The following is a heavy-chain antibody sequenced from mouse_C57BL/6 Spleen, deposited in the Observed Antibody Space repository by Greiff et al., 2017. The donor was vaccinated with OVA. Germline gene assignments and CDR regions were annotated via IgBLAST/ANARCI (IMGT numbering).Heavy chain of an antibody. CDR1: GYAFSSSW. D-gene: IGHD2-4*01. CDR2: IYPGDGDT. CDR3: ARGGEDYEGWYFDV. J-gene: IGHJ1*03. Sequence: QVQLQQSGPELVKPGASVKISCKASGYAFSSSWMNWVKQRPGKGLEWIGRIYPGDGDTNYNGKFKGKATLTADKSSSTAYMQLSSLTSEDSAVYICARGGEDYEGWYFDVWGTGTTVTVSS. V-gene: IGHV1-82*01.